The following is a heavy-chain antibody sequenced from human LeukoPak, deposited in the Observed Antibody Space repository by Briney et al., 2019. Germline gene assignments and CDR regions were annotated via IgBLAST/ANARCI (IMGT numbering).Heavy chain of an antibody. CDR3: ARDSPKRYSGSYFDY. V-gene: IGHV4-30-2*01. Sequence: SGTLSLTCTVSGGSISSGGYYWSWIRQPPGKGLEWIGFIYDSGSTSYNSSLKSRVAISVDRSKNQFSLTLSSVTAADTAVYYCARDSPKRYSGSYFDYWGQGTLVTVSS. CDR2: IYDSGST. J-gene: IGHJ4*02. D-gene: IGHD1-26*01. CDR1: GGSISSGGYY.